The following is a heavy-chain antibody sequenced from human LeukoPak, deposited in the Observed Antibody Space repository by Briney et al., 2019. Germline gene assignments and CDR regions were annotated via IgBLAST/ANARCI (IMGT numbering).Heavy chain of an antibody. CDR3: AGEYSGSYRFDY. D-gene: IGHD1-26*01. V-gene: IGHV1-2*02. J-gene: IGHJ4*02. CDR1: GYSFTAYY. CDR2: INPKSGGT. Sequence: ASVKVSCKASGYSFTAYYMHWVRQAPGQGLEWMGWINPKSGGTNYAQRFQGRVAMTRDTSITTAYMEVSRLRSDDTAVYFCAGEYSGSYRFDYWGQGTLVTVSS.